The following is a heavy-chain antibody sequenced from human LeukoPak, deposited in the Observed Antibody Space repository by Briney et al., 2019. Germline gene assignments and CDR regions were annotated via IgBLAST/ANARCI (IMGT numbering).Heavy chain of an antibody. CDR3: AREDGYRYYFDY. CDR2: IYTSGST. V-gene: IGHV4-61*02. J-gene: IGHJ4*02. Sequence: SETLSLTCTVSGGSISSGSYYWSWIRQPAGKGLEWIGRIYTSGSTNYNPSLKSRVTISVDTSKNQFSLKLISVTAADTAVYYCAREDGYRYYFDYWGQGTLVTVSS. CDR1: GGSISSGSYY. D-gene: IGHD5-24*01.